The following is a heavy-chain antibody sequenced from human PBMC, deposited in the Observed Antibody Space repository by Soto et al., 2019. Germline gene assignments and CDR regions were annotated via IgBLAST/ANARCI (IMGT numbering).Heavy chain of an antibody. CDR3: ARSAVPTTIVVVVAAREGGRSSWFEP. V-gene: IGHV4-34*01. J-gene: IGHJ5*02. CDR2: INHSGST. D-gene: IGHD2-15*01. Sequence: SETLSLTCAVYGGSLSGYYWSWIRQPPGKGLEWIGEINHSGSTNYNPSLKSRVTISVDTSKNQFSLKLSSVTAADTAVYYCARSAVPTTIVVVVAAREGGRSSWFEPWGQGTLVTVSS. CDR1: GGSLSGYY.